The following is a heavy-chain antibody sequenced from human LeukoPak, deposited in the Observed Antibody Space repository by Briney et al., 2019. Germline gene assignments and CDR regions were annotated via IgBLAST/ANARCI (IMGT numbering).Heavy chain of an antibody. J-gene: IGHJ3*02. CDR1: GFTFSAYS. Sequence: GGSLRLSCAASGFTFSAYSMNWVCQAPGKGLEWISYIGISSGNTKYADSVKGRFTISGDKAKNSLYLQMNSLRAEDTAVYYCARDGASIDAFDIWGQGTMVTVSS. CDR2: IGISSGNT. V-gene: IGHV3-48*01. CDR3: ARDGASIDAFDI. D-gene: IGHD2-2*01.